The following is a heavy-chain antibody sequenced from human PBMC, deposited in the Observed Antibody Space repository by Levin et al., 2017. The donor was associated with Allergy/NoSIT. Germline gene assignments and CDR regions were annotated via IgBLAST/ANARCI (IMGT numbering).Heavy chain of an antibody. Sequence: SETLSLTCTVSGDSVRSGSYSSGTSYWSWIRQPPGKGLEWLGYIYYSRTTNYNPSLKSRVTISIDASKNQFSLKLNSVTAADTAVYYCARGSFNILTGYYIDYWGQGTLVTVSS. CDR2: IYYSRTT. D-gene: IGHD3-9*01. CDR1: GDSVRSGSYSSGTSY. J-gene: IGHJ4*02. CDR3: ARGSFNILTGYYIDY. V-gene: IGHV4-61*01.